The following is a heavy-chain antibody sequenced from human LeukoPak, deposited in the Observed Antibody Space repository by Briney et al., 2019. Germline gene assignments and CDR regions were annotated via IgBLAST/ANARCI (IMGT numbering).Heavy chain of an antibody. J-gene: IGHJ4*02. Sequence: GGSLRLSCAASGFTFSNHAMHWVRQAPGRGLEWVAVMSYDGRDKGYTESVKGRFTVSRDNSKNTLYLQVNGLRPEDTAVYYCAKGNVLWDYYDASGYYLDYWGQGTLVTVSS. CDR3: AKGNVLWDYYDASGYYLDY. V-gene: IGHV3-30*18. CDR1: GFTFSNHA. D-gene: IGHD3-22*01. CDR2: MSYDGRDK.